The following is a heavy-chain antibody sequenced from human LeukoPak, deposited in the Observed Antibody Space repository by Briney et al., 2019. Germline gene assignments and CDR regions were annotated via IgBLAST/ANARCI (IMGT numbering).Heavy chain of an antibody. V-gene: IGHV3-23*01. J-gene: IGHJ6*02. Sequence: GGSLRLSCAGSGFIDSNYYMNWVRQAPGKGLEWVSAISGSGGSTYYADSVKGRFTISRDNSKNTLYLQMNSLRAEDTAVYYCAREWAAAGTYYYYGMDVWGQGTTVTVSS. D-gene: IGHD6-13*01. CDR2: ISGSGGST. CDR1: GFIDSNYY. CDR3: AREWAAAGTYYYYGMDV.